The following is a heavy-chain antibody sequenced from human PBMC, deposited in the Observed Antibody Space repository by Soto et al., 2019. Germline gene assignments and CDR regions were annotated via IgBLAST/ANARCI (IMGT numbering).Heavy chain of an antibody. J-gene: IGHJ4*02. Sequence: GGSLRLSCAASGFPFRSYWMHWVRQAPGKGLVWVSRINTDGSGTAYADSVRGRFTISRDNAKNTLYLQMNTLRAEDTAVYYCSKVHFSGSASLDYWGTGTLVTVSS. CDR1: GFPFRSYW. V-gene: IGHV3-74*01. CDR2: INTDGSGT. CDR3: SKVHFSGSASLDY. D-gene: IGHD5-12*01.